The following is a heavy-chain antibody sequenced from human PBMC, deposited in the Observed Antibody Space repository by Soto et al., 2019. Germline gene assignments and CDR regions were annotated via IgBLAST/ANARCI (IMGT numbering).Heavy chain of an antibody. CDR2: VSTSGRST. CDR1: GFIFSEST. Sequence: GSLRLSCSASGFIFSESTIYWVRQVPGKGLEAISAVSTSGRSTYYADSVKDRFTISRDNSKNTLFLQMGSLRPEDTAIYYCVLQAHGLDRVDFHDWCQGPQLTVSS. CDR3: VLQAHGLDRVDFHD. D-gene: IGHD3-3*01. V-gene: IGHV3-64D*06. J-gene: IGHJ4*02.